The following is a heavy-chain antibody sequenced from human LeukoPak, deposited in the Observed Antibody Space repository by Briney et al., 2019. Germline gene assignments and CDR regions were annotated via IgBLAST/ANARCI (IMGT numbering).Heavy chain of an antibody. CDR2: INPSGGST. J-gene: IGHJ3*02. V-gene: IGHV1-46*04. CDR3: ARLSVLGAFDI. CDR1: GYTFTSYS. Sequence: GASVKVSCKASGYTFTSYSMHWVRQAPGQGLEWMGVINPSGGSTRYAQKLQGRVTVTRDTSTSTVYLELRSLTSEDTAVYYCARLSVLGAFDIWGQGTMVTVSP. D-gene: IGHD7-27*01.